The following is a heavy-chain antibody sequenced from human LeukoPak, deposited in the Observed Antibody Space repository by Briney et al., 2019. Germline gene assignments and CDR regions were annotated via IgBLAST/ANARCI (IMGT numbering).Heavy chain of an antibody. CDR1: GYTFTGYY. Sequence: ASVKVSCKASGYTFTGYYMHWVRQAPGQGLEWMGWINPNSGGTNYAQKFQGRVTMTRDTSISTAYMELSRLRSDDTAVYYCARGSFSNPRADFDYWGQGTLVTVSS. V-gene: IGHV1-2*02. CDR3: ARGSFSNPRADFDY. D-gene: IGHD4-11*01. J-gene: IGHJ4*02. CDR2: INPNSGGT.